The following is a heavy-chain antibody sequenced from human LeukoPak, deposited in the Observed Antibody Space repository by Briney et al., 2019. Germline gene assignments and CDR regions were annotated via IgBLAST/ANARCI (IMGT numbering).Heavy chain of an antibody. CDR1: GFTFSSYS. D-gene: IGHD5-24*01. J-gene: IGHJ5*02. Sequence: GGSLRLSCAASGFTFSSYSMNWVRQAPGTGLEWVASITSSSSHVYYADSVKGRFTISRDNAKDSLYLQMNSLRAEDTAVYYCARAEMTTITYPESWGQGTPVTVSS. V-gene: IGHV3-21*01. CDR2: ITSSSSHV. CDR3: ARAEMTTITYPES.